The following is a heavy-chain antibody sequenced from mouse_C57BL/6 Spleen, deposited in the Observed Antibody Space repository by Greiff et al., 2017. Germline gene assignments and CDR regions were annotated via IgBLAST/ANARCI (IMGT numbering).Heavy chain of an antibody. D-gene: IGHD1-1*01. V-gene: IGHV5-17*01. Sequence: DVMLVESGGGLVKPGGSLKLSCAASGFTFSDYGMHWVRQAPEKGLELVAYISSGSSTIYYADTVKGRFTISRDNAKNTLFLQMTSLRSEDTAMYYCARPNYYGSSYVAWFAYWGQGTLVTVSA. J-gene: IGHJ3*01. CDR2: ISSGSSTI. CDR1: GFTFSDYG. CDR3: ARPNYYGSSYVAWFAY.